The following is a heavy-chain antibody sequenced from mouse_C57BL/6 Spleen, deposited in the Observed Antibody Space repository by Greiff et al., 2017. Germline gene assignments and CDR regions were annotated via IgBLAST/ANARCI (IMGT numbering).Heavy chain of an antibody. D-gene: IGHD1-1*01. CDR3: ARQTPLYYGSSYGYFDV. V-gene: IGHV5-12*01. CDR2: ISNGGGST. J-gene: IGHJ1*03. Sequence: EVKLVESGGGLVQPGGSLKLSCAASGFTFSDYYMYWVRQTPEKRLEWVAYISNGGGSTYYPDTVKGRFTISRDNAKNTLYLQMSRLKSEDTAMYYCARQTPLYYGSSYGYFDVWGTGTTVTVSS. CDR1: GFTFSDYY.